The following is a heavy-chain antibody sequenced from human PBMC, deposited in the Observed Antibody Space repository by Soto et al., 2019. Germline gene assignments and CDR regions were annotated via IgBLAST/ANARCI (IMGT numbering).Heavy chain of an antibody. D-gene: IGHD4-4*01. V-gene: IGHV4-59*01. CDR3: ARGLNSNYFDY. CDR1: GGSISSYY. CDR2: IYYSGST. J-gene: IGHJ4*02. Sequence: PSETLSLTCTVSGGSISSYYWSWIRQPPGKGLEWIGYIYYSGSTNYNPSLKSRVTISVDTSKNQFSLKLSSVTAADTAVYYCARGLNSNYFDYWGQGTLVTVAS.